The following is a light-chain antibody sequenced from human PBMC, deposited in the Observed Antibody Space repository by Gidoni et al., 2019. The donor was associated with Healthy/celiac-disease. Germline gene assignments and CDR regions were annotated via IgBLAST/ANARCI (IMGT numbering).Light chain of an antibody. CDR1: QSVSSY. V-gene: IGKV3-11*01. CDR2: DAS. Sequence: EIVLTQSPATLSCTPGERATLTCRPSQSVSSYLAWYQQKPGQAARLLIYDASNRATGIPARFSGSRSGTDFTLTISSLEPEDFAVYYCQQRSNWPPITFGQGTRLEIK. J-gene: IGKJ5*01. CDR3: QQRSNWPPIT.